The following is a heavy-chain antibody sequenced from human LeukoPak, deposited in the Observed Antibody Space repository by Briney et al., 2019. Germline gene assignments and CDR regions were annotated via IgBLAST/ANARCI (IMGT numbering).Heavy chain of an antibody. J-gene: IGHJ3*02. CDR3: AKDNSVVVITYAFDI. CDR2: ISWNSGSI. V-gene: IGHV3-9*01. Sequence: PGGSLRLSCAASGFTFSSYWMSWVRQAPGKGLEWVSGISWNSGSIGYADSVKGRFTISRDNAKNSLYLQMNSLRAEDTALYYCAKDNSVVVITYAFDIWGQGTMVTVSS. D-gene: IGHD3-22*01. CDR1: GFTFSSYW.